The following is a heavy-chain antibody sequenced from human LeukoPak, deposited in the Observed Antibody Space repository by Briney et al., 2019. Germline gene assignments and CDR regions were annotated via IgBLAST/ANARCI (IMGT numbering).Heavy chain of an antibody. CDR2: IYYSGST. D-gene: IGHD3-10*01. V-gene: IGHV4-31*03. Sequence: SETLSLTCTVSGGSISSGDYYWSWIRQHPGKGLEWNGYIYYSGSTYYNPSLKSRVTISVDTSKNQFSLKLSSVTAADTAVYYCARRYGSGRDDGFDMWGQGTMVTVSS. CDR1: GGSISSGDYY. J-gene: IGHJ3*02. CDR3: ARRYGSGRDDGFDM.